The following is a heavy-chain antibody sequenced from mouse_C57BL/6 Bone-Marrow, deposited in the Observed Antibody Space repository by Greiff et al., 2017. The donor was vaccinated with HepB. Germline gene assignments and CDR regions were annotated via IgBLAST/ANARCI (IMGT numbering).Heavy chain of an antibody. CDR3: ARWVGITTVVARYFDV. D-gene: IGHD1-1*01. J-gene: IGHJ1*03. Sequence: EVKLQESGPGLVKPSQSLSLTCSVTGYSITSGYYWNWIRQFPGNKLEWMGYISYDGSNNYNPSLKNRISITRDTSKNQFFLKLNSVTTEDTATYYCARWVGITTVVARYFDVWGTGTTVTVSS. CDR1: GYSITSGYY. CDR2: ISYDGSN. V-gene: IGHV3-6*01.